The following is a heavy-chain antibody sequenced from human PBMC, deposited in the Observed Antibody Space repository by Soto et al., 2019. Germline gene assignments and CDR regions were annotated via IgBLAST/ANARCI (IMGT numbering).Heavy chain of an antibody. J-gene: IGHJ5*02. CDR3: ASRFPLYSFRRNIWFDH. Sequence: SETLSLTCAVYGGSFSGYYWSWIRQPPGKGLEWIGEINHSGSTNYNPSLKSRVTISVDTATNQFSLKLSSVTAAATAVYYCASRFPLYSFRRNIWFDHWGQATLVTASS. CDR2: INHSGST. D-gene: IGHD2-2*02. CDR1: GGSFSGYY. V-gene: IGHV4-34*01.